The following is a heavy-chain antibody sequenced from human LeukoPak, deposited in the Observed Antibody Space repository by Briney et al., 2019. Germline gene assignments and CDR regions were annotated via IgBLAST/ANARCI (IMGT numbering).Heavy chain of an antibody. Sequence: GGSLRLSCAASGFTLSSHDTHWVRQATGKGLEWVSGIGIAGETYYTGSVKGRFTISRENAKNSLYLKMNSLRAGDTAVYYCARVNPHLSAFDYWGQGTLVTVSS. CDR1: GFTLSSHD. J-gene: IGHJ4*02. V-gene: IGHV3-13*04. D-gene: IGHD3-16*02. CDR2: IGIAGET. CDR3: ARVNPHLSAFDY.